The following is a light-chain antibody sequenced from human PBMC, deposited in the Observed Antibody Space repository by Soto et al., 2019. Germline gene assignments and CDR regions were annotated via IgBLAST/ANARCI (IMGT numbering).Light chain of an antibody. CDR2: AAS. Sequence: EIVLTQSPGTLSLSPGERATLSCRASQTLSTNSLAWYQQRLGQTPRLLIYAASTRVTDIPDRFNGSGSGTDFALTISRLEPEDFALYYCQQYDASPLTFGPGTKVDVK. V-gene: IGKV3-20*01. J-gene: IGKJ3*01. CDR3: QQYDASPLT. CDR1: QTLSTNS.